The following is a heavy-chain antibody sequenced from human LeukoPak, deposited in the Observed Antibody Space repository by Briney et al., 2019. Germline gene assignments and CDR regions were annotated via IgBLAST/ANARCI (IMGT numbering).Heavy chain of an antibody. D-gene: IGHD2-2*01. CDR1: GFTFSSYV. Sequence: GRSLRLSCAASGFTFSSYVMHWVRQAPGKGLEWVAVISYDGSNKYYADSVKGRFTISRDNSKNTLYLQMNSLRAEDTAVYYCARRGDCSSTSCSQRLDYWGQGTLVTVSS. J-gene: IGHJ4*02. CDR3: ARRGDCSSTSCSQRLDY. V-gene: IGHV3-30-3*01. CDR2: ISYDGSNK.